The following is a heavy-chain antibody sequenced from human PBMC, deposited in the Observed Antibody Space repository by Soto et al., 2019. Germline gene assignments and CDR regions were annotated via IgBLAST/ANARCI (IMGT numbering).Heavy chain of an antibody. CDR3: ARGKDYYFDF. V-gene: IGHV4-59*01. CDR1: GGSISGYY. Sequence: SETLSLTCAFSGGSISGYYWTWIRQPPGKGLEWIGYIYYSGITNYNPSLRSRVTLSIDTSKNQFSLKLSSVTAADTAVYYCARGKDYYFDFWGLGTLVTVSS. J-gene: IGHJ4*02. CDR2: IYYSGIT.